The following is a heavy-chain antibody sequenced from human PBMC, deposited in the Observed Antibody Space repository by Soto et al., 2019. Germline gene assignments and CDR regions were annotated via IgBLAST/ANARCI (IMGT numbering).Heavy chain of an antibody. CDR1: GYSFTSYW. D-gene: IGHD4-17*01. Sequence: GESLKISCKGSGYSFTSYWIGWVRQMPGKGLEWMGIIYPGDSDTRYSPSFQGQVTISADKSISTAYLQWSSLKASGTAMYYCARWGLGDYTYYYYYGMDVWGQGTTVTVSS. V-gene: IGHV5-51*01. CDR2: IYPGDSDT. J-gene: IGHJ6*02. CDR3: ARWGLGDYTYYYYYGMDV.